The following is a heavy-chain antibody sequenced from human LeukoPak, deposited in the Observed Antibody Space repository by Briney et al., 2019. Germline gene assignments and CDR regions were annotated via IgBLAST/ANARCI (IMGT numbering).Heavy chain of an antibody. CDR2: IIPIFGTA. J-gene: IGHJ4*02. D-gene: IGHD3-22*01. Sequence: SVKVSCKASGYTFTDYYIHWVRQAPGQGLEWMGGIIPIFGTANYAQKFQGRVTITADESTSTAYMELSSLRSEDTAVYYCDYYDSSGYGDYWGQGTLVTVSS. V-gene: IGHV1-69*13. CDR3: DYYDSSGYGDY. CDR1: GYTFTDYY.